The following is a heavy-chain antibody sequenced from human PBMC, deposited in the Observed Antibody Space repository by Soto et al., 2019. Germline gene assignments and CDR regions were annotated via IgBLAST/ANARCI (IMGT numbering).Heavy chain of an antibody. V-gene: IGHV4-31*03. D-gene: IGHD1-7*01. CDR2: IYYSGST. CDR3: ARDRRGAGTTEFDY. CDR1: GGSISSGGYY. J-gene: IGHJ4*02. Sequence: KTSETLSLTCTVSGGSISSGGYYWSWIRQHPGKGLEWIGYIYYSGSTYYNPSLKSRVTISVDTSKNQFSLKLSSVTAADTAVYYCARDRRGAGTTEFDYWGQGTLVTVS.